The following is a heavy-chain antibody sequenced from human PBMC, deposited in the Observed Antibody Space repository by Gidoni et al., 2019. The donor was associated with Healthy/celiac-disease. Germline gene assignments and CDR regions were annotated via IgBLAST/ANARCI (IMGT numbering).Heavy chain of an antibody. CDR1: GFTFSSYD. V-gene: IGHV3-13*01. CDR3: ARDARGTVAALDY. D-gene: IGHD2-15*01. CDR2: IGTAGDT. J-gene: IGHJ4*02. Sequence: EVQLVESGGGLVQPGGSLRLSCAASGFTFSSYDMHWGRQATGKGLEWVSAIGTAGDTYYPGSVKGRFTISRENAKNSLYLQMNSLRAEDTAVYYCARDARGTVAALDYWGQGTLVTVSS.